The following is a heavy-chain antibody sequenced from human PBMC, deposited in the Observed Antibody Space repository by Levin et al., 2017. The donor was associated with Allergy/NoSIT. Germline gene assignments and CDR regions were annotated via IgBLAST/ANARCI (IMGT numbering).Heavy chain of an antibody. Sequence: GESLKISCAASGFTFSSYEMNWGRQAPGKGLEWVSYISSSGSTIYYADSVKGRFTISRDNAKNSLYLQMNSLRAEDTAVYYCARQLGNFWSGYNYFDYWGQGTLVTVSS. CDR2: ISSSGSTI. J-gene: IGHJ4*02. V-gene: IGHV3-48*03. CDR3: ARQLGNFWSGYNYFDY. D-gene: IGHD3-3*01. CDR1: GFTFSSYE.